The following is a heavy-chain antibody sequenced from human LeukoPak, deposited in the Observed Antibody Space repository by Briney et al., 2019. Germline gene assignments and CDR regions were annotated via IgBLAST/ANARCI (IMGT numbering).Heavy chain of an antibody. CDR2: INPNSGGT. Sequence: GASVKVSCKASGYSFTDYYMHWVRQAPGQGLEWMGWINPNSGGTNYAQKFQGRVTMTRDTSISTAYMELSRLRSDDTAVYYCATEYSSSAGFDYWGQGTLVTVSS. J-gene: IGHJ4*02. CDR1: GYSFTDYY. D-gene: IGHD6-6*01. V-gene: IGHV1-2*02. CDR3: ATEYSSSAGFDY.